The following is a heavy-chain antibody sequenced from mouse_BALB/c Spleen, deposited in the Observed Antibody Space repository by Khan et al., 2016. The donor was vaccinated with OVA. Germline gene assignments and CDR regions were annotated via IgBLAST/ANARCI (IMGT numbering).Heavy chain of an antibody. CDR3: TRHGYVAWFTY. V-gene: IGHV1S135*01. Sequence: VQLKQSGPELMKPGASVKISCKASGYSFTSYYIHWVMESHGKSLEWIGYIDPFSGDTTYNQKFKGKATLTVDKSSSTAYILLSNLTSEDSAVYYCTRHGYVAWFTYWGQGNLVTVSA. J-gene: IGHJ3*01. CDR2: IDPFSGDT. CDR1: GYSFTSYY. D-gene: IGHD2-2*01.